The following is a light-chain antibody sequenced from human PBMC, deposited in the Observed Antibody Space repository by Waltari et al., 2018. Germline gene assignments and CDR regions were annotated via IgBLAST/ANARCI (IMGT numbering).Light chain of an antibody. CDR1: SSDVGLSDL. Sequence: QSALTQPASVSGSPGQSITIPCTGTSSDVGLSDLVSWYQQPPGKAPKLIIYEVTKRPSGVSNRFSGSKSGNTASLTISGLQADDEADYYCCSYAGSTSPLGGGTKLTVL. J-gene: IGLJ2*01. CDR3: CSYAGSTSP. V-gene: IGLV2-23*02. CDR2: EVT.